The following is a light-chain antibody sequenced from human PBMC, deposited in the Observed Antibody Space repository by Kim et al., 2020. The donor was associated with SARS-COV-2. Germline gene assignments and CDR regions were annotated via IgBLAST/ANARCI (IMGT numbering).Light chain of an antibody. CDR3: LTWAPAFV. CDR2: LNSDGSH. Sequence: PSPSSSASLGASGKLTGKGRSGHSKHENAWHQQQPEKGPRYLMKLNSDGSHSKGDGIPDRFSGSSSGAARYLTISSLQSEVEADYYCLTWAPAFVFGG. J-gene: IGLJ3*02. V-gene: IGLV4-69*01. CDR1: SGHSKHE.